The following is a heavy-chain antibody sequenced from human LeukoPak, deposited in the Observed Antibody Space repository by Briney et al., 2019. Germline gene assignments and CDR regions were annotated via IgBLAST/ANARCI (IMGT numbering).Heavy chain of an antibody. V-gene: IGHV3-7*01. Sequence: PGGSLRLSCAASGFTFSNYWMSWVRQAPGKGLKWVANIKQDGSEKYYVDSVKGRFTISRDNAKNSLYLQMNSLRAEDTAVYYCARDPVASPLVAFDIWGQGTMVTVSS. D-gene: IGHD2-21*01. CDR2: IKQDGSEK. CDR3: ARDPVASPLVAFDI. CDR1: GFTFSNYW. J-gene: IGHJ3*02.